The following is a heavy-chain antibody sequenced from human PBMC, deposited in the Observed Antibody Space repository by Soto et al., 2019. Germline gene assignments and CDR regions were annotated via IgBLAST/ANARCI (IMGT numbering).Heavy chain of an antibody. V-gene: IGHV4-30-4*01. J-gene: IGHJ4*02. D-gene: IGHD6-13*01. CDR1: GGSLRSSDYY. CDR3: ARVIITATGTSGFVS. Sequence: QVQLQESGPGLVKPSQTLSLTCTVSGGSLRSSDYYWSWIRQPPGKGLEWIGYDYYSERAYYSPSLPSRGFIAIDTSKNQFSLTLSYVTAADTAVYYCARVIITATGTSGFVSWGKVTLFTVSS. CDR2: DYYSERA.